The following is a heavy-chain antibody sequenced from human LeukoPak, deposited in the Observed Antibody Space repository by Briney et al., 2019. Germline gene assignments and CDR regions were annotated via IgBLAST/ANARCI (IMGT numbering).Heavy chain of an antibody. Sequence: PSETLSLTCTVSGGSISSYYWGWIRQPPGKGLEWIGSVYHSGSTFYNPSLKSRVTVLADPSKNQFSLKLTSVTAADTAVYYCARDQDYYGSGSYGPDYWGQGILVTVSS. J-gene: IGHJ4*02. CDR1: GGSISSYY. D-gene: IGHD3-10*01. CDR2: VYHSGST. V-gene: IGHV4-38-2*02. CDR3: ARDQDYYGSGSYGPDY.